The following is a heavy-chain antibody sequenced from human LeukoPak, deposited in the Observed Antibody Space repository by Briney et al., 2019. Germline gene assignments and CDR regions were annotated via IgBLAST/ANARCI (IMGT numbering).Heavy chain of an antibody. Sequence: GGSLRLSCAASGFTFSSYWMSWVRQAPGKGLEWVAYIKQDGSEKYYVDSVKGRFTISRDNAKNSLYLQMNSLRAEDTAVYYCARDGGFRLDYYYGMDVWGQGTTVTVSS. CDR3: ARDGGFRLDYYYGMDV. V-gene: IGHV3-7*01. D-gene: IGHD3-9*01. J-gene: IGHJ6*02. CDR1: GFTFSSYW. CDR2: IKQDGSEK.